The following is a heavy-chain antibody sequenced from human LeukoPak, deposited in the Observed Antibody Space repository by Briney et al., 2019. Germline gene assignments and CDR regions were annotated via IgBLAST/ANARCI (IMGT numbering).Heavy chain of an antibody. V-gene: IGHV1-2*02. CDR3: ARGYDFWSGYPYFDY. Sequence: ASVKVSCKASGYTFTGYYMHWVRQAPGQGLEWMGWINPNSGGTNYAQKFQGRVTMTRDTSISTAYMELSRLRSDDTAVYYCARGYDFWSGYPYFDYWGQGTLVTVSS. CDR2: INPNSGGT. J-gene: IGHJ4*02. CDR1: GYTFTGYY. D-gene: IGHD3-3*01.